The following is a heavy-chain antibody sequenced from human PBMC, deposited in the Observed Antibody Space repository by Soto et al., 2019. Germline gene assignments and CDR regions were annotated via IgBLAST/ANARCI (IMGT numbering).Heavy chain of an antibody. Sequence: SLTCTVSGGSISSYYWSWIRQPPGKGLEWIGYIYYSGSTNYNPSLKSRVTISVDTSKNQFSLKLNSVTAADTAVYYCARARGITGTFDYWGQGTLVTVSS. CDR1: GGSISSYY. J-gene: IGHJ4*02. D-gene: IGHD1-20*01. CDR3: ARARGITGTFDY. CDR2: IYYSGST. V-gene: IGHV4-59*01.